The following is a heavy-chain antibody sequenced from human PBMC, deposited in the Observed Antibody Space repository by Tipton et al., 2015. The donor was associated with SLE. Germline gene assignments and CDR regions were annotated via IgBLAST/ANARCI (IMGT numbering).Heavy chain of an antibody. D-gene: IGHD6-6*01. CDR3: AREEYSSFIDY. CDR2: MYYSGST. V-gene: IGHV4-59*01. Sequence: TLSLTCTVSGGSISSCYWSWIRQPPGKGLEWIGYMYYSGSTNYNSSLKSRVTISADTSKNQFSLKLSSVTAADTAVYYCAREEYSSFIDYWGPGTLGTVSS. J-gene: IGHJ4*02. CDR1: GGSISSCY.